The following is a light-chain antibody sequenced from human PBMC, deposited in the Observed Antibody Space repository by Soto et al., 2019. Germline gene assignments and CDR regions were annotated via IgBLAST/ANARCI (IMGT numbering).Light chain of an antibody. CDR3: MQALQTPPT. CDR2: LGS. Sequence: DTVMTQSPLSLPVTPGEPASISCRSSQSLLHSNGYNYLDWYLQKPGQSPQLLIYLGSNRASGVPDRCSGSGSCTDFTLKISRVEAEDVGVYYCMQALQTPPTFGQGTKLEIK. V-gene: IGKV2-28*01. J-gene: IGKJ2*01. CDR1: QSLLHSNGYNY.